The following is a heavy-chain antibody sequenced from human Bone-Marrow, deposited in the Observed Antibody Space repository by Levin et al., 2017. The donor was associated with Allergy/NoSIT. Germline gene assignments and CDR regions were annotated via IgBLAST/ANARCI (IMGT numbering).Heavy chain of an antibody. V-gene: IGHV4-30-4*01. Sequence: LRLSCTVSGGSISSGDYYWSWIRQPPGKGLEWIGYIYYSGSTYYNPSLKSRVTISVDTSKNQFSLKLSSVTAADTAVYYCAASYYGDYVGWFDPWGQGTLVTVSS. CDR2: IYYSGST. CDR1: GGSISSGDYY. CDR3: AASYYGDYVGWFDP. D-gene: IGHD4-17*01. J-gene: IGHJ5*02.